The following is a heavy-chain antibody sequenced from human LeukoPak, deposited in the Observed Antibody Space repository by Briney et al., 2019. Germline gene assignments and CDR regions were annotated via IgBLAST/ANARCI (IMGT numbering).Heavy chain of an antibody. V-gene: IGHV3-48*04. Sequence: GGSLRLSCAASGFTFSSYRMNWVRQAPGKGLEWVSYISSSSSTIYYADSVKGRFTISRDNAKNSLYLQMNSLRAEDTAVYYCARVAEEVATDYYYYMDVWGKGTTVTVSS. CDR1: GFTFSSYR. J-gene: IGHJ6*03. CDR2: ISSSSSTI. CDR3: ARVAEEVATDYYYYMDV. D-gene: IGHD5-12*01.